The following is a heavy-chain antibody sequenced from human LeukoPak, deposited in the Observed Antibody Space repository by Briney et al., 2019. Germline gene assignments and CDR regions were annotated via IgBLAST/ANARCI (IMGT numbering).Heavy chain of an antibody. Sequence: ASVKVSCKASGYTFTSYGITWVRQAPGQGLEWMGWISAYNGNTNYAQKLQGRVTMTTDTSTSTAYMELRSLRSDDTAVYYCARVYYDFWSGYEYDAFDIWGQGTMVTVSS. CDR2: ISAYNGNT. CDR1: GYTFTSYG. D-gene: IGHD3-3*01. CDR3: ARVYYDFWSGYEYDAFDI. V-gene: IGHV1-18*01. J-gene: IGHJ3*02.